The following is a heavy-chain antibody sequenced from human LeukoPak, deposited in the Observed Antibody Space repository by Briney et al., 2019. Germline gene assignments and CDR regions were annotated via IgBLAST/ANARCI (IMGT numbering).Heavy chain of an antibody. J-gene: IGHJ4*02. CDR2: ISDSGGRT. D-gene: IGHD3-22*01. V-gene: IGHV3-23*01. Sequence: PVGSLRLSCAVPGITLSNYGMSWVRQAPGKGLEWVAGISDSGGRTNYADSVKGRFTISRDNPKNTLYLQMNSLRAEDTAVYFCAKRAGVIRVILVGFHKEAYYFDSWGQGDLVTVSS. CDR3: AKRAGVIRVILVGFHKEAYYFDS. CDR1: GITLSNYG.